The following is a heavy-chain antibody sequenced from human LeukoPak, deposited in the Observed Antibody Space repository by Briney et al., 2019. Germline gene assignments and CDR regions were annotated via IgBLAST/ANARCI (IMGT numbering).Heavy chain of an antibody. CDR2: IYSGGST. D-gene: IGHD3-3*01. CDR3: AKGFYDFWSGYYTPFDY. CDR1: GFTVSSNY. V-gene: IGHV3-53*05. J-gene: IGHJ4*02. Sequence: GGSLRLSCAASGFTVSSNYMSWVRQAPGKGLEWVSVIYSGGSTYYADSVKGRFAISRDNSKNTLYLQMNSLRAEDTAVYYCAKGFYDFWSGYYTPFDYWGQGTLVTVSS.